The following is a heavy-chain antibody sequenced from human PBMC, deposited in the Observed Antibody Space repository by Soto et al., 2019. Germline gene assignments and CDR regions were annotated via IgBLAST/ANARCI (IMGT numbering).Heavy chain of an antibody. CDR1: GGTFSSHS. CDR2: IIPFFKAA. J-gene: IGHJ6*02. CDR3: ARDVPLNYYDGTFSYYAMDV. V-gene: IGHV1-69*13. D-gene: IGHD3-16*01. Sequence: VASVKVSCKASGGTFSSHSISWVLQAPGQGLEWMGGIIPFFKAANYAQKFQGRVTITADDSTSTAYMDLYSLRSEDTAVYYCARDVPLNYYDGTFSYYAMDVWGQGTTVTVSS.